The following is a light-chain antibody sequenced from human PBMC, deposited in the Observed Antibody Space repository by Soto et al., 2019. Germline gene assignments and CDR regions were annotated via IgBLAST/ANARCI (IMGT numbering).Light chain of an antibody. Sequence: IVLTQSPGTVSLSPGERATLSCRASETIGRAYFAWYQHRPGRTPRLVLSGTSNRAAGIPDRFGGSGSGADFTLTISGVEPEDSAVYYCQQRSNWPLTFGQGTRLEIK. CDR1: ETIGRAY. V-gene: IGKV3D-20*02. J-gene: IGKJ5*01. CDR2: GTS. CDR3: QQRSNWPLT.